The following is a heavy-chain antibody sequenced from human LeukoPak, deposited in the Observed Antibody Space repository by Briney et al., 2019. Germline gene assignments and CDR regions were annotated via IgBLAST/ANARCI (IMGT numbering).Heavy chain of an antibody. V-gene: IGHV4-39*07. D-gene: IGHD3-22*01. CDR2: IYYSGST. J-gene: IGHJ4*02. CDR3: AREAFYDSSGVFDY. CDR1: GGSISSSSYY. Sequence: PSETLSLTCTVSGGSISSSSYYWGWIRQPPGKGLEWIGSIYYSGSTYYNPSLKSRVTISVDTSKNQFSLKLSSVTAADTAVYYCAREAFYDSSGVFDYWGQGTLVTVSS.